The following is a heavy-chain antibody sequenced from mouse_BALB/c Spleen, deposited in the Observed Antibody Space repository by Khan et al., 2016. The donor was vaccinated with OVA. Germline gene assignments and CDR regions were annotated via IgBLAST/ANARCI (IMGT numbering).Heavy chain of an antibody. CDR3: GRNYEYDGGLAY. J-gene: IGHJ3*01. CDR1: GFSLNHYG. CDR2: IWSGGST. D-gene: IGHD2-4*01. V-gene: IGHV2-2*02. Sequence: QVQLQQSGPGLVQPSQSLSITCTVSGFSLNHYGVHWVRQSPGKGLEWLGVIWSGGSTDYNAAFISRLSISKDNSKSQVFFKMNSLQPNDKDIDYCGRNYEYDGGLAYWGQGTLVTVSA.